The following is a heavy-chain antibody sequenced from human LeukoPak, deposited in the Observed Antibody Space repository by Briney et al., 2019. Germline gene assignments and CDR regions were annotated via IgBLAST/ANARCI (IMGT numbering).Heavy chain of an antibody. J-gene: IGHJ4*02. CDR3: ARETSTAEYYFDY. CDR1: GFILKTYG. Sequence: GGSLRLSCAVSGFILKTYGMNWVRQAPGRGLEWIAQISSSGGAIYYADSVKGRFTISRDNAENALYLQMNSLGAEDTAVYYCARETSTAEYYFDYWGRGTLVTVSS. D-gene: IGHD4-11*01. CDR2: ISSSGGAI. V-gene: IGHV3-48*04.